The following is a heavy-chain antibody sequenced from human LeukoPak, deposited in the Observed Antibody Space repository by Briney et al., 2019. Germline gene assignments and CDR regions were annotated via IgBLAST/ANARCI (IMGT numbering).Heavy chain of an antibody. CDR3: AKGRVSGWATYYYYGMDV. V-gene: IGHV3-23*01. CDR2: ISGSGGST. CDR1: GFTFSSYA. J-gene: IGHJ6*02. D-gene: IGHD6-19*01. Sequence: PGGSLRLSCAASGFTFSSYAMSWVRQAPGKGLEWVSAISGSGGSTYYADSVKGRFTISRDNSKNTLYLQMNSLRAEDTAVYYCAKGRVSGWATYYYYGMDVWGQGTTVTVSS.